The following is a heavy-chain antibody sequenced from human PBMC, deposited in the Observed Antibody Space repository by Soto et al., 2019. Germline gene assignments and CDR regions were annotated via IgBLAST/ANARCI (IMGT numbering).Heavy chain of an antibody. CDR3: ANGKGSGTSN. Sequence: EVQLLESGGGLVQPGGSLRLSCAASGFTFSSYVMSWVRQAPGKGLEWVSGIGGGGGSTYYADSVKGRFTISRDNSKNTLYLQMNSLRAEDTAVYCCANGKGSGTSNWGQGTLVTVSS. CDR2: IGGGGGST. V-gene: IGHV3-23*01. J-gene: IGHJ4*02. D-gene: IGHD6-19*01. CDR1: GFTFSSYV.